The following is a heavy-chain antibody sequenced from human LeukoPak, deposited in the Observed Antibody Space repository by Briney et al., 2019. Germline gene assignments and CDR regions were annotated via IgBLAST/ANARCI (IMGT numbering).Heavy chain of an antibody. CDR1: GFTFTNYA. CDR2: ISSTGGST. CDR3: AKETYCSSTSCKPKPDY. Sequence: GGSLRLSCAASGFTFTNYAMTWVRQAPGKGLEWVSTISSTGGSTYYADSVKGRFTISRDNSKNTLYLQMNSLRAEDTAVYYCAKETYCSSTSCKPKPDYWGQGTLVTVSS. J-gene: IGHJ4*02. V-gene: IGHV3-23*01. D-gene: IGHD2-2*01.